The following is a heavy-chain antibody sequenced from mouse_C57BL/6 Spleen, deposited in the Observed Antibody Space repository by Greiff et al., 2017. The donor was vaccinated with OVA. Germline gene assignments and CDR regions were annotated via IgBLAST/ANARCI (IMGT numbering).Heavy chain of an antibody. CDR3: ARWAYYSNPLDY. Sequence: VQLVESGPELVKPGASVKISCKASGYAFSSSWMNWVKQRPGKGLEWIGRIYPGDGDTNYNGKFKGKATLTADKSSSTAYMQLSSLTSEDSAVYFCARWAYYSNPLDYWGQGTSVTVSS. D-gene: IGHD2-5*01. V-gene: IGHV1-82*01. J-gene: IGHJ4*01. CDR1: GYAFSSSW. CDR2: IYPGDGDT.